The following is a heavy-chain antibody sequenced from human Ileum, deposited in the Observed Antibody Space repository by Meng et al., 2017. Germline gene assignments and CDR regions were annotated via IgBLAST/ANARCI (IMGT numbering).Heavy chain of an antibody. J-gene: IGHJ4*02. Sequence: QVRFVQSGAEVKKPGASGQVSCKASGYTFTGYYMHWVRQAPGQGLEWMGRSNPDSGGTNYAQKFQGRVTMTRDTSISTAYMELSRLRSDDTAVYYCARGQNYDYVWGHWGQGTLVTVSS. CDR2: SNPDSGGT. CDR1: GYTFTGYY. V-gene: IGHV1-2*06. D-gene: IGHD3-16*01. CDR3: ARGQNYDYVWGH.